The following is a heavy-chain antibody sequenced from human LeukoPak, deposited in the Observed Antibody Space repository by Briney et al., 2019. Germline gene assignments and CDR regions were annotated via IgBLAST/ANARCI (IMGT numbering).Heavy chain of an antibody. D-gene: IGHD1-20*01. Sequence: GASVKVSCKASGGTFSSYGISWVRQAPGQGLEWMGWISAYNGNTNYAQKLQGRVTMTTDTSTSTAYMELRSLRSDDTAVYYCAKDGAPVTLLTGFDYWGQGTLVTVSS. CDR3: AKDGAPVTLLTGFDY. CDR1: GGTFSSYG. J-gene: IGHJ4*02. CDR2: ISAYNGNT. V-gene: IGHV1-18*01.